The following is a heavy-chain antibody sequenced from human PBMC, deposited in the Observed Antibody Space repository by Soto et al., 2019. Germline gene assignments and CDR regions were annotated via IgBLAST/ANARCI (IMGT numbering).Heavy chain of an antibody. CDR1: GFTFSNAW. J-gene: IGHJ4*02. CDR2: VKSEIDGGTI. Sequence: GGSLRLSCAASGFTFSNAWMTWVRQAPGKGLEWVGRVKSEIDGGTIDYAAHVKGRFTISRDDPKNTLYLQMNSLKTEDTAVYYCRASEYWGQGTLVTVSS. V-gene: IGHV3-15*01. CDR3: RASEY. D-gene: IGHD2-21*01.